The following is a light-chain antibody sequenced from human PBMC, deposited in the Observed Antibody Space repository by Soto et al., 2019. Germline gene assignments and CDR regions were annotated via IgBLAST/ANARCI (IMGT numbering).Light chain of an antibody. CDR1: SSDVGGYNY. CDR2: DVT. J-gene: IGLJ1*01. V-gene: IGLV2-14*03. CDR3: GTYKTNNPPQKV. Sequence: QSALTQPASVSGSPGQSITISCTGTSSDVGGYNYVPWYQHHPGKAPKLIIYDVTNRPSGVSNPFSGSKSGNTASLTISGLQPEDEADYYCGTYKTNNPPQKVVVTGTKV.